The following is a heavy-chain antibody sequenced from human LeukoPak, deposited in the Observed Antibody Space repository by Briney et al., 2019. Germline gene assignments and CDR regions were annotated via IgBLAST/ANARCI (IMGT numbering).Heavy chain of an antibody. Sequence: PGGSLRLSCAASGFTFSSHGMNWVRQAPGKGLEWVSGISPGGGPTYYADSVKGRFTISRDDSKNTLYLQMKNLRAEDTAVYYCAKDGAWLRFDDWGQGILVTVSS. D-gene: IGHD5-12*01. CDR3: AKDGAWLRFDD. CDR1: GFTFSSHG. V-gene: IGHV3-23*01. CDR2: ISPGGGPT. J-gene: IGHJ4*02.